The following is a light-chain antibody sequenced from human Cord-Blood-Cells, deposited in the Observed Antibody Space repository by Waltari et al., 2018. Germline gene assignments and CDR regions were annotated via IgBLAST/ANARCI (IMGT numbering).Light chain of an antibody. J-gene: IGLJ3*02. V-gene: IGLV2-14*03. Sequence: QSALTPPASVSGSPGPSLTISCTGTSSDVGGYTYFSWYQPHPGKAPKLRIYDVRNRPSGVSNRFSGSKSGNTASLTISGLQAEDEADYYCSSYTSSSTWVFGGGTKLTVL. CDR1: SSDVGGYTY. CDR3: SSYTSSSTWV. CDR2: DVR.